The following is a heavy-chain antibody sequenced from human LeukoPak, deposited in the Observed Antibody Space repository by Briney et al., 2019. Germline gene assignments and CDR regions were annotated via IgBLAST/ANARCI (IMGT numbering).Heavy chain of an antibody. CDR3: ASLTVTDNWFDP. Sequence: GGSLRLSCAASGFTFSSYSMNWVRQAPGKGLEWVSSISSSSYIYYADSVKGRFTISRDNAKNSLYLQMNSLRAEDTAVYYCASLTVTDNWFDPWGQGTLVTVSS. D-gene: IGHD4-17*01. CDR1: GFTFSSYS. J-gene: IGHJ5*02. V-gene: IGHV3-21*01. CDR2: ISSSSYI.